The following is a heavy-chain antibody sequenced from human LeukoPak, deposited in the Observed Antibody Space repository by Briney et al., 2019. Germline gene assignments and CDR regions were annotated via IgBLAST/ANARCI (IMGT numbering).Heavy chain of an antibody. CDR1: GGSFSGYY. CDR3: ARAMATRLADAFDI. Sequence: SSETLSLTCAVYGGSFSGYYWSWIRQPPGKGLEWIGEINHSGSTNYNPSLKGRVTISVDTSKNQFSLKLSSVTAADTAVYYCARAMATRLADAFDIWGQGTMVTVSS. J-gene: IGHJ3*02. D-gene: IGHD5-24*01. V-gene: IGHV4-34*01. CDR2: INHSGST.